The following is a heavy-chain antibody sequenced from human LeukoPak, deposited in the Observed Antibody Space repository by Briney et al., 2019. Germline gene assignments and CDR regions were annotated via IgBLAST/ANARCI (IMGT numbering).Heavy chain of an antibody. Sequence: ASVKVSCKASGYTFSNSYIHWVRQAPGQGLEWMGVINPSGGSTTYAQKFPGRITMTRDTSISTAYMELSRLRSDDTAVYYCARVPNRSSGSYYNYYYYMDVWGKGTTVTVSS. J-gene: IGHJ6*03. D-gene: IGHD3-10*01. CDR3: ARVPNRSSGSYYNYYYYMDV. CDR2: INPSGGST. CDR1: GYTFSNSY. V-gene: IGHV1-46*01.